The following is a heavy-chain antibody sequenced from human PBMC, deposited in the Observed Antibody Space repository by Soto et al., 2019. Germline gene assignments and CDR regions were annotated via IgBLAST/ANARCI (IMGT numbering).Heavy chain of an antibody. CDR3: ARGPPATYYYYYYGMEV. V-gene: IGHV1-18*04. CDR1: GYTFTSYG. J-gene: IGHJ6*02. CDR2: ISAYNGNK. Sequence: ASVKVSCKASGYTFTSYGISWVRQAPGQGLEWMGWISAYNGNKNYAQKLQGRVTMTTDTSTSTAYMEMRSLRSDDTAVYYCARGPPATYYYYYYGMEVWGQGTTVTVSS.